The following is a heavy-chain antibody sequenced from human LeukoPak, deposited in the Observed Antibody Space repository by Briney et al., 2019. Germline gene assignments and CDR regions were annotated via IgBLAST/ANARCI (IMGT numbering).Heavy chain of an antibody. D-gene: IGHD1-14*01. CDR2: IHHSGNT. J-gene: IGHJ5*02. V-gene: IGHV4-4*02. CDR1: GGSVTSDNW. CDR3: ATGSPQNP. Sequence: PSGTLSLTCAASGGSVTSDNWWSWVRQPPGKGLEWIGEIHHSGNTNYNPSLRSRVTISVDKSKNQFSLRLTSVTAADTAVYYCATGSPQNPWGRGTLVTVSS.